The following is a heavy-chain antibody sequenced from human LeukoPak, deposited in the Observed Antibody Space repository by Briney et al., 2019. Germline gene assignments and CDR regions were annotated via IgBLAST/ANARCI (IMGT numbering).Heavy chain of an antibody. J-gene: IGHJ4*02. D-gene: IGHD3-10*01. CDR3: AKRGSYGSAFGHFDY. CDR1: GFTFSSYG. CDR2: ISYDGSNK. V-gene: IGHV3-30*18. Sequence: PGGSLRLSCAASGFTFSSYGMPWVRQAPGKGLEWVAVISYDGSNKYYADSVKGRFTISRDNSKNTLYLQMNSLRAEDTAVYYCAKRGSYGSAFGHFDYWGQGTLVTVSS.